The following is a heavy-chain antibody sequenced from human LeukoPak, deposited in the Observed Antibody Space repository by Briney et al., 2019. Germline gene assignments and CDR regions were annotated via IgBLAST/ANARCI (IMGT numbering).Heavy chain of an antibody. CDR3: ARHDFWSGFKGGDY. Sequence: GGSLRLSCEASGFTFTTYSMTWVRQAPGKGLEWVSIISSGSSAIFSADALKGRFTISRDDAKNLLYLDMNSLRAEDTAFYYCARHDFWSGFKGGDYWGQGTLVTVSS. V-gene: IGHV3-21*04. CDR2: ISSGSSAI. D-gene: IGHD3-3*01. J-gene: IGHJ4*02. CDR1: GFTFTTYS.